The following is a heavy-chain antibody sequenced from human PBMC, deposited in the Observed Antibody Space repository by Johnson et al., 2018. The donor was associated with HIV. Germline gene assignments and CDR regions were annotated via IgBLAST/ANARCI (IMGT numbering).Heavy chain of an antibody. D-gene: IGHD3-22*01. V-gene: IGHV3-9*01. CDR2: ISWNSGSI. Sequence: VQLVESGGRLIQPGESLRLSCAASGFAVSSRSMSWVRQAPGKGLAWVSGISWNSGSIGYADSVKGRFTISRDNAKNSLYLQMNRLRAEDTALYYCAKALGIVVVLDAFDIWGQGTMVTVSS. CDR3: AKALGIVVVLDAFDI. J-gene: IGHJ3*02. CDR1: GFAVSSRS.